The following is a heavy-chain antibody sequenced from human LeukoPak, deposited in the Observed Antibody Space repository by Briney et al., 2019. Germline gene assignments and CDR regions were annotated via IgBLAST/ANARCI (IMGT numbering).Heavy chain of an antibody. CDR1: GGSISSYY. CDR3: AREYLVGAISDAFDI. V-gene: IGHV4-4*07. D-gene: IGHD1-26*01. Sequence: SETLSLTCTVSGGSISSYYWSWIRQPAGKGLEWIGRIYTSGSTNYNPSLKNRVTMSVDTSKNQFSLKLSSVTAAETAVYYCAREYLVGAISDAFDIWGQGTMVTVSS. J-gene: IGHJ3*02. CDR2: IYTSGST.